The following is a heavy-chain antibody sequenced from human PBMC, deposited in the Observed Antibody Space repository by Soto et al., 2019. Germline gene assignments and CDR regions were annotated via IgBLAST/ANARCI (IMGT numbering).Heavy chain of an antibody. V-gene: IGHV3-23*01. CDR2: ISGSGDST. Sequence: EVQLLESGGNLVQPGGSLRLSCAASGFTFSNYAMSWVRQAPGKGLEWVSVISGSGDSTYYADSVKGRFTISRDNSKNTLYLQMNSLRAEDTAVYYCAKMTRGWYFDYWGQGTLVTVSS. D-gene: IGHD6-19*01. CDR1: GFTFSNYA. CDR3: AKMTRGWYFDY. J-gene: IGHJ4*02.